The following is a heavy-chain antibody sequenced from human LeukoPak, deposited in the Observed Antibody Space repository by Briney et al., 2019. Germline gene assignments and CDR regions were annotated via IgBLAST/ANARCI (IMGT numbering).Heavy chain of an antibody. CDR1: GFTFSSYG. J-gene: IGHJ4*02. Sequence: HAGGSLRLSCAASGFTFSSYGMHWVRQAPGKGLEWVAVISYDGSNKYYADSVKGRFTISRDNSKNTLYLQMNSLRAEDTAVYYCAKDQSSSSQGDGDYFDYWGQGTLVTVSS. CDR3: AKDQSSSSQGDGDYFDY. D-gene: IGHD6-13*01. CDR2: ISYDGSNK. V-gene: IGHV3-30*18.